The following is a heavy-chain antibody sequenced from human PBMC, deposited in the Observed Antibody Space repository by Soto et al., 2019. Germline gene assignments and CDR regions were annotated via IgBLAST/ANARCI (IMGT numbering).Heavy chain of an antibody. CDR3: AKVSSAWYAGFFGL. CDR1: GFTFNRHA. Sequence: EVQLLESGGGLVQPGGSLRLSCTASGFTFNRHAMTWVRQAPGKGLEWVSGLSDSGGSIYYADSVKGRFTISRDNSMNTLYLQMNTLRAEDTAVYYCAKVSSAWYAGFFGLWGQGTQVTVSS. J-gene: IGHJ4*02. CDR2: LSDSGGSI. V-gene: IGHV3-23*01. D-gene: IGHD2-8*01.